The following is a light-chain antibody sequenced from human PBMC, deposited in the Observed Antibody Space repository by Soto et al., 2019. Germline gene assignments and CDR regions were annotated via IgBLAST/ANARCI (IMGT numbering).Light chain of an antibody. CDR2: EIF. J-gene: IGLJ2*01. Sequence: QSALTQPASVSASPGQSISISCSGTSNDVGAFEYVSWYQQQPGNAPKLMIFEIFNRPSGISNRFSGSKSGNTASLTISGLQAEDEAYYYCSSYTTDNTHVFGGGTKVTVL. V-gene: IGLV2-14*01. CDR1: SNDVGAFEY. CDR3: SSYTTDNTHV.